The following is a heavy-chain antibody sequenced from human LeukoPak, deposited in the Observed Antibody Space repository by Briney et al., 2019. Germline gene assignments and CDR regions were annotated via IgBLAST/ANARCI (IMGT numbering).Heavy chain of an antibody. CDR2: IKSKTDGGTT. Sequence: GGSLRLSCAASGFTFSNAWMSWVRQAPGKGLEWVGRIKSKTDGGTTDYAAPVKGRSTISRDDSKNTLYLQMNSLKTEDTAVYYCTTAPPILTGYYNVEAFDIWGQGTMVTVSS. D-gene: IGHD3-9*01. V-gene: IGHV3-15*01. CDR3: TTAPPILTGYYNVEAFDI. CDR1: GFTFSNAW. J-gene: IGHJ3*02.